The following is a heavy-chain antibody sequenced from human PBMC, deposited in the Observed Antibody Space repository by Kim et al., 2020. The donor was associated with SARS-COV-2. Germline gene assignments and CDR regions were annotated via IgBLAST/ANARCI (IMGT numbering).Heavy chain of an antibody. CDR1: GFTFSSYA. J-gene: IGHJ6*02. CDR2: ISYDGSNK. CDR3: ARSKGLYGMDV. V-gene: IGHV3-30-3*01. D-gene: IGHD3-22*01. Sequence: GGSLRLSCAASGFTFSSYAMHWVRQAPGKGLEWVAVISYDGSNKYYADSVKGRFTISRDNSKNTLYLQMNSLSAEDTAVYYCARSKGLYGMDVWGQGTTVTVSS.